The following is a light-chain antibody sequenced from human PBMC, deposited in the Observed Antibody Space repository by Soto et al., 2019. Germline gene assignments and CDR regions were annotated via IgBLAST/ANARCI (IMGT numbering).Light chain of an antibody. CDR3: QQYNSYCT. CDR1: QSVSSW. CDR2: KAS. V-gene: IGKV1-5*03. Sequence: DIQSTQSPPTLSASVGDRVTFTCRASQSVSSWLAWYQQKPGKAPKLLIYKASSLESGVPSRFSGSGSGTEFTLTISSLQPDDFATYYCQQYNSYCTFGQGTKVDIK. J-gene: IGKJ1*01.